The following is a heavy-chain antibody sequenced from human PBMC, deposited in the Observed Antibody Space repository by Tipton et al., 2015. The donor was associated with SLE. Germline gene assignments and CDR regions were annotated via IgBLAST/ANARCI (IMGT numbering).Heavy chain of an antibody. CDR2: IRGSGGST. J-gene: IGHJ3*02. Sequence: GSLRLSCAASGFTFSSYAMSWVRQAPGKGLEWVSNIRGSGGSTYHADSVKGRFTISRDSSKNTLYLQMNSLRAEDTAVYYCAKGEYCSGGSCYNDAFQIWGQGTMVTVSS. CDR3: AKGEYCSGGSCYNDAFQI. V-gene: IGHV3-23*01. CDR1: GFTFSSYA. D-gene: IGHD2-15*01.